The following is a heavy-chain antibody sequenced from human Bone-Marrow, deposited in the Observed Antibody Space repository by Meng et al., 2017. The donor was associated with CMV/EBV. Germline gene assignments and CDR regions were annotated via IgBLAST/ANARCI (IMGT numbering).Heavy chain of an antibody. CDR1: GFTFSDYY. Sequence: GESLKISCAASGFTFSDYYMSWIRQAPGKGLEWVSVIYSGGSSTYYADSVKGRFTISRDNSKNTLYLQMNSLRAEDTAVYYCAKGGFWSGNFDYWGQGTLVTVSS. D-gene: IGHD3-3*01. CDR3: AKGGFWSGNFDY. CDR2: IYSGGSST. J-gene: IGHJ4*02. V-gene: IGHV3-23*03.